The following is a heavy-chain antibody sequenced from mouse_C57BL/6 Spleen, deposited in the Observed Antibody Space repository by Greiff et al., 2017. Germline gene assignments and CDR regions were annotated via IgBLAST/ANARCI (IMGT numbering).Heavy chain of an antibody. Sequence: QVQLKQPGAELVRPGSSVKLSCKASGYTFTSYWMHWVKQRPIQGLEWIGNIDPSDSETHYNQKFKDKATLTVDNSSSTAYMQLSSLTSEDSAVYYCARDGYYDAMDYWGQGTSVTVSS. CDR3: ARDGYYDAMDY. CDR1: GYTFTSYW. J-gene: IGHJ4*01. D-gene: IGHD2-3*01. CDR2: IDPSDSET. V-gene: IGHV1-52*01.